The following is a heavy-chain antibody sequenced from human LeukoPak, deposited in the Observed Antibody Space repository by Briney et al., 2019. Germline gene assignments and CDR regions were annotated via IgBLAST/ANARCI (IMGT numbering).Heavy chain of an antibody. D-gene: IGHD3-10*01. Sequence: SETLSLTCAVSGGSISSSNWWSWVRQPPGMGLEWIGEIYHSGSTNYNPSLKSRVTISVDKSKNQFSLKLSSVTAADTAVYYCASAPRLLWFGELPQYWGQGTLVTVSS. CDR1: GGSISSSNW. V-gene: IGHV4-4*02. CDR3: ASAPRLLWFGELPQY. CDR2: IYHSGST. J-gene: IGHJ4*02.